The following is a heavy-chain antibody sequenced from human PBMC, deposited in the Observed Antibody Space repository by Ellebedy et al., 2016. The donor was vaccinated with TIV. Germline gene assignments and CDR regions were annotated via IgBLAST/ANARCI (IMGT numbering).Heavy chain of an antibody. J-gene: IGHJ5*02. D-gene: IGHD4-17*01. CDR3: ARRGSYGDYAVQINSWFDT. V-gene: IGHV3-7*01. CDR2: IYQDGGVQ. CDR1: GFSFRSYW. Sequence: PGGSLRLSCAASGFSFRSYWMGWVRQAQGKGMEWVANIYQDGGVQYYVDSVKGRFTISSDNADNSLFLQMNRLRAEDTAVYFCARRGSYGDYAVQINSWFDTWGRGTLVAVSS.